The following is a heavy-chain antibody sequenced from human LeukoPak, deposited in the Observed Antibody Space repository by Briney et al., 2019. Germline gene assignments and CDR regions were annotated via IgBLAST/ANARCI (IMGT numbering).Heavy chain of an antibody. D-gene: IGHD3-10*01. Sequence: SETLSLTCTVSGGPISNYYWNWIRQPPGKGLEWIGYIYYSGTTNYNPSLKSRVSMSVNTSKNQFSLKLSSVTAADTAVYYCARDSYYYGSGSLFDYWGQGTLVTVSS. CDR3: ARDSYYYGSGSLFDY. CDR2: IYYSGTT. J-gene: IGHJ4*02. V-gene: IGHV4-59*01. CDR1: GGPISNYY.